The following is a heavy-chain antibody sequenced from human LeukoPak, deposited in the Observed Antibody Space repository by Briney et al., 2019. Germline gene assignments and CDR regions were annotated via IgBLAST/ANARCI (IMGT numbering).Heavy chain of an antibody. CDR2: IYYSGST. D-gene: IGHD3-10*01. Sequence: SETLSLTCTVSGGSISSGDYYWSWTRQHPGKGLEWIGYIYYSGSTYYNPSLKSRVTISVDTSKNQFSLKLSSVTAADTAVYYCARDLAYGSGPYYYYGMDVWGQGTTVTVS. V-gene: IGHV4-31*03. CDR1: GGSISSGDYY. CDR3: ARDLAYGSGPYYYYGMDV. J-gene: IGHJ6*02.